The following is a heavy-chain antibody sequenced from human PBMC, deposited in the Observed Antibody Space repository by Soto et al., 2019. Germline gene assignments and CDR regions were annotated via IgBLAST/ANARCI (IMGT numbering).Heavy chain of an antibody. D-gene: IGHD6-13*01. CDR2: ISAYNGNT. Sequence: ASVKVSCKASGYTFTSYGISWVRQAPGQGLEWMGWISAYNGNTNYAQKLQGRVTMTTDTSTSTAYMELRSLRPDDTAVYYCARFVAAAGSGGWFDPWGQGTLVTVSS. J-gene: IGHJ5*02. CDR1: GYTFTSYG. V-gene: IGHV1-18*04. CDR3: ARFVAAAGSGGWFDP.